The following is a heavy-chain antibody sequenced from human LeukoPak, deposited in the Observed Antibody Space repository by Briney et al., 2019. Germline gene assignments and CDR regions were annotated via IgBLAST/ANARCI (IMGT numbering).Heavy chain of an antibody. CDR3: ARVAYSSSGNWFDP. D-gene: IGHD6-6*01. V-gene: IGHV4-38-2*02. Sequence: SETLSPTCTVSGYSISSGYYWGWIRQPPGKGLEWIGSIYHSGSTYYNPSLKSRVTISVDTSKNQFSLKLSSVTAADTAVYYCARVAYSSSGNWFDPWGQGTLVTVSS. CDR1: GYSISSGYY. CDR2: IYHSGST. J-gene: IGHJ5*02.